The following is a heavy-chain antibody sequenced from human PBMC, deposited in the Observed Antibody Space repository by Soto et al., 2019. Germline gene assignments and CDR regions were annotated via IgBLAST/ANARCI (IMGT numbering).Heavy chain of an antibody. CDR3: ARGSWFGDLGNFDYGLGV. V-gene: IGHV1-8*01. Sequence: QVQLVQTGAEVKKPGASVKVSCKASGYTLTSYDINWVRQATGQGLEWMGWMNPNSGDRGVAQKFQGRLTMTGNTSISTAYMELRSLRSEDTAVYYCARGSWFGDLGNFDYGLGVWGQGTTVTVSS. J-gene: IGHJ6*02. D-gene: IGHD3-10*01. CDR1: GYTLTSYD. CDR2: MNPNSGDR.